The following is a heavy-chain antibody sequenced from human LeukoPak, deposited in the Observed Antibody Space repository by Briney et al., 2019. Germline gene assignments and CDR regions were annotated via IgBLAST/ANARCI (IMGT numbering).Heavy chain of an antibody. J-gene: IGHJ4*02. CDR3: ARDDGSSFDY. CDR2: INPNSGDT. CDR1: GYTFTDNF. Sequence: SVKVSCKASGYTFTDNFMHWVRQAPGQGLEWMGWINPNSGDTNYAQKFQGWVALTRDTSISTAYMELSRLRSDDTAVYYCARDDGSSFDYWGQGTLVTVPS. V-gene: IGHV1-2*04.